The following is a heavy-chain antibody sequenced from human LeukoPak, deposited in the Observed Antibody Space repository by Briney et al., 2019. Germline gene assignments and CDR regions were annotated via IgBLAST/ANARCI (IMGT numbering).Heavy chain of an antibody. CDR3: AREGVAKYYFDY. CDR1: GGSISSYY. D-gene: IGHD2-15*01. J-gene: IGHJ4*02. V-gene: IGHV4-59*01. CDR2: IYYSGST. Sequence: SETLSLTCTVSGGSISSYYWSWIRQPPGKGLEWIGYIYYSGSTNYNPSLKSRVTISVDTSKNQFSLKLSSVTAADTAVYYCAREGVAKYYFDYWGQGTLVTVSS.